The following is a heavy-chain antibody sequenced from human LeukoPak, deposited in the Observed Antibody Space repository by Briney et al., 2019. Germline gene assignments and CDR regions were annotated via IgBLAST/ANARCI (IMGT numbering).Heavy chain of an antibody. D-gene: IGHD1-26*01. CDR1: GGSFSGYY. J-gene: IGHJ5*02. CDR3: ARDGSTVVPTTRGWFDP. Sequence: PSETLSLTCAVYGGSFSGYYWSWIRQPPGKGLEWIGEINHSGSTNYNPSLRSRVTISIDTSKSQFSLKLSSVTAADTAVYYCARDGSTVVPTTRGWFDPWGQGTLVTVSS. CDR2: INHSGST. V-gene: IGHV4-34*01.